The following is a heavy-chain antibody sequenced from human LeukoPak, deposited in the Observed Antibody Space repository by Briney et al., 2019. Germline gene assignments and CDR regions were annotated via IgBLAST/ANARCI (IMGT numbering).Heavy chain of an antibody. CDR2: MNPNSGNT. CDR1: GYTFTSYD. D-gene: IGHD6-19*01. Sequence: ASVKVSCKASGYTFTSYDINWVRQATGQGLEWMGWMNPNSGNTGHAQKFQGRVTMTRNTSISTAYMELSSLRSEDTAVYYCARVPQGIAVAGSGDDYWGQGTLVTVSS. V-gene: IGHV1-8*01. J-gene: IGHJ4*02. CDR3: ARVPQGIAVAGSGDDY.